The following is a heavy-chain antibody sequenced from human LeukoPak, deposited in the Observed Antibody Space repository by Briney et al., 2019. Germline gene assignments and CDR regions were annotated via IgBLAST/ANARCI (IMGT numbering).Heavy chain of an antibody. V-gene: IGHV1-24*01. CDR2: FEPEEGKT. J-gene: IGHJ3*01. Sequence: ASVKVSCKASGYALNGLSIHWVRQSPGKGLEWMGGFEPEEGKTIYAQTFQGRLSMTEDTSTDTAFMELSTLESEDTAVYYCANEGDGFDLWGQGTMVTVSS. CDR1: GYALNGLS. CDR3: ANEGDGFDL.